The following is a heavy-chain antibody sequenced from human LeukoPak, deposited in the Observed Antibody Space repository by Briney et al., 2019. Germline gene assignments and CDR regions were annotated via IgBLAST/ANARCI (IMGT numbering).Heavy chain of an antibody. D-gene: IGHD3-22*01. J-gene: IGHJ5*02. CDR3: ARGPLYYYDSSGYFGP. V-gene: IGHV3-7*04. CDR2: IKQDGSEK. CDR1: GFTFSSYW. Sequence: GGSLRLSCAASGFTFSSYWMSWVRQAPGKGLEWVANIKQDGSEKYYVDSVKGRFTISRDNAKNSLYLQMNSLRAEDTAVYYCARGPLYYYDSSGYFGPWGQGTLVTVSS.